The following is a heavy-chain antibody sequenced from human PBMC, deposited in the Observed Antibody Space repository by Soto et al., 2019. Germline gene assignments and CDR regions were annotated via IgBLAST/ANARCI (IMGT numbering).Heavy chain of an antibody. CDR3: ARRSYYGSGRIFDY. D-gene: IGHD3-10*01. J-gene: IGHJ4*02. V-gene: IGHV4-39*01. CDR1: GGSVSSGSYY. CDR2: IYYSGST. Sequence: SETLSLTCTVSGGSVSSGSYYWSWIRQPPGKGQEWIGNIYYSGSTNYNPSLKSRVTISVDTFKSQFSLKVSSVTAADTAVYYCARRSYYGSGRIFDYWGQGALVTVSS.